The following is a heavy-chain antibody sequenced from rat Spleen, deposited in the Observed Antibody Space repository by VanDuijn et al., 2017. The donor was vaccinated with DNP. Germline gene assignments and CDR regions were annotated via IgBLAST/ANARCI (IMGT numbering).Heavy chain of an antibody. CDR2: INSEGST. CDR3: ARQPSGMDY. J-gene: IGHJ2*01. CDR1: GYSITSNFR. V-gene: IGHV3-3*01. D-gene: IGHD1-4*01. Sequence: EVQLQESGPGLVESSQSLSLTCSVTGYSITSNFRWSWIRKFPGNKLEWMGFINSEGSTNYNPSLDSRISITRDTSKNQFFLHLNSVTTSETATYYCARQPSGMDYWGQGVIVIVSS.